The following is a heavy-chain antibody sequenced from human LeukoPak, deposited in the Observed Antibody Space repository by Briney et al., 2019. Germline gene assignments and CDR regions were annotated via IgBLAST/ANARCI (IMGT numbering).Heavy chain of an antibody. CDR2: IYYSGST. CDR1: GGSISSYY. D-gene: IGHD3-10*01. Sequence: PSETLSLTCTVSGGSISSYYWSWIRQPPGKGLEWIGYIYYSGSTTYNPSLKSRVTISVDTSKNQFSLKLSSVTAADTAVYYCARVIFRGFTDYWGQGTLVTVSS. J-gene: IGHJ4*02. CDR3: ARVIFRGFTDY. V-gene: IGHV4-59*01.